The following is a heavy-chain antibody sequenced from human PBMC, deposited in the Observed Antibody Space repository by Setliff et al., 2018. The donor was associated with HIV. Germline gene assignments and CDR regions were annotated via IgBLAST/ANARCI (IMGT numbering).Heavy chain of an antibody. CDR2: IYPGGGSI. D-gene: IGHD5-18*01. CDR3: ARDSGGYNYGFAVGSFDY. V-gene: IGHV4-59*01. J-gene: IGHJ4*02. CDR1: GGSIRSYY. Sequence: SETLSLTCTVSGGSIRSYYWNWLRQPPGKGLELIGYIYPGGGSINYNPSLKSRITISIDTSKSQFSLKLTSVAAADTAVYYCARDSGGYNYGFAVGSFDYWGQGALVTVSS.